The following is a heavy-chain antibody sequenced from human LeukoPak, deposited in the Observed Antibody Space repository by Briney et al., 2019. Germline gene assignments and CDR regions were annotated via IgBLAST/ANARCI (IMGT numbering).Heavy chain of an antibody. J-gene: IGHJ4*02. Sequence: GGSLRLSCAASGFTFSSSWMNWVRQAPGKGLVWVSRINTDGSSANYADSVKGRFTISRDNAKNSLYLQMNSLRAEDTAVYYCARDSHSSSSSHFDYWGQGTLVTVSS. D-gene: IGHD6-6*01. CDR3: ARDSHSSSSSHFDY. CDR1: GFTFSSSW. CDR2: INTDGSSA. V-gene: IGHV3-74*01.